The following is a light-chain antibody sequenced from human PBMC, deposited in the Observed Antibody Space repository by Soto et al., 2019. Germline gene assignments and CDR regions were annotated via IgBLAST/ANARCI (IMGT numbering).Light chain of an antibody. CDR2: GAS. Sequence: EIVLTQSPGTLSLSPGERATLSCRASQSVSSSYLAWYLQKPGQAPRLLIYGASSRATGIPDRFSGSGSGTDFTLTITRLEPEDFAVYYCQQHYTPPFTFGPGTKVDIK. J-gene: IGKJ3*01. V-gene: IGKV3-20*01. CDR3: QQHYTPPFT. CDR1: QSVSSSY.